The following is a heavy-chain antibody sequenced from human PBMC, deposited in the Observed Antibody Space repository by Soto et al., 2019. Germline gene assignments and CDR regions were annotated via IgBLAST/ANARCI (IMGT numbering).Heavy chain of an antibody. V-gene: IGHV3-33*01. J-gene: IGHJ4*02. CDR3: AGGAPHGGYFDY. Sequence: QVQLVESGGGVVQPGRSLRLSCAASGFSFSNYGMHWVRQSPGKGLEWVAVMWYDGTIQNYADSVKGRFSISRDTSKNTLYLQMNSLTADETAVYYCAGGAPHGGYFDYWGQGTLVTVSS. CDR2: MWYDGTIQ. CDR1: GFSFSNYG.